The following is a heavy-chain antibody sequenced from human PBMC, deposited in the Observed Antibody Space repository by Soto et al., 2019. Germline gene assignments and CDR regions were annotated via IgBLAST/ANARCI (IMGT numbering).Heavy chain of an antibody. D-gene: IGHD2-15*01. J-gene: IGHJ6*01. CDR1: GYRFTSYG. Sequence: GSGQVSCKACGYRFTSYGISYVRQAPGQGLDWMGWMTNWNGNTKYAQDLQGRVTMTTDTSTSTAYMDLRSLRSDDTAVYYCARFSGGVYNTYYFHYGMDVWGQGTTVTVSS. CDR2: MTNWNGNT. V-gene: IGHV1-18*04. CDR3: ARFSGGVYNTYYFHYGMDV.